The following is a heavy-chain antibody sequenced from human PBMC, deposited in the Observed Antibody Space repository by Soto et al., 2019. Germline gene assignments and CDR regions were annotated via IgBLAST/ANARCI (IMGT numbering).Heavy chain of an antibody. Sequence: QVQLVQSGAEVKKPGASVKVSCKASGYTFTGYYMHWVRQAPGQGLEWMGWINPNSGGTNYAQKFQGWVTMTRDTSISTAYMELSRLRSDDTVVYYCATGYSSGWDHDAFDIWGQGTMVTVSS. D-gene: IGHD6-19*01. CDR1: GYTFTGYY. V-gene: IGHV1-2*04. CDR3: ATGYSSGWDHDAFDI. J-gene: IGHJ3*02. CDR2: INPNSGGT.